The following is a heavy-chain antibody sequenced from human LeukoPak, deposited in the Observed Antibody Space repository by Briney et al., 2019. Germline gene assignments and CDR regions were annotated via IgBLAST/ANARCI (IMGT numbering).Heavy chain of an antibody. CDR1: GITVSSNY. CDR3: ARYNFYGGTPFDC. D-gene: IGHD4-23*01. J-gene: IGHJ4*02. CDR2: IYTGGDT. Sequence: PGGSLRLSCAASGITVSSNYMSWVRQAPGKGLEWVSVIYTGGDTYFADSAKGRFTISRDSSKNTLYLQMNSLRAEDTAVYYCARYNFYGGTPFDCWGQGTLVTVSS. V-gene: IGHV3-66*01.